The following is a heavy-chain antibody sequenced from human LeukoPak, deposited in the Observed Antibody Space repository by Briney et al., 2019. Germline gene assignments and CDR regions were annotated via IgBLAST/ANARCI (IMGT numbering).Heavy chain of an antibody. CDR3: AKAHYYGSGSIDY. CDR1: GFTFSSYW. J-gene: IGHJ4*02. V-gene: IGHV3-7*01. CDR2: IKQDGSEK. D-gene: IGHD3-10*01. Sequence: GGSLRLTCAASGFTFSSYWMNWVRQAPGKGLEWVANIKQDGSEKYYVDSVKGRFTISRDNAKNSLYLQMNSLRAEDTAVYYCAKAHYYGSGSIDYWGQGTLVTVSS.